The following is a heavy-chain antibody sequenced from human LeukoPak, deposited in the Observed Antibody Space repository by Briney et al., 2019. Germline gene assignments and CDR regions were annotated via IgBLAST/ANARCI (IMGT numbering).Heavy chain of an antibody. Sequence: SETLSLTCAVYGGSFRGYYWRWILQPPGKGLQWIGEINHSGSTNYNPSLKSRVTISVDTSKNQFSLKLSSVTAADTAVYYCAREPLVVVPAAIYYYYYYMDVWGKGTTVTVSS. J-gene: IGHJ6*03. CDR1: GGSFRGYY. V-gene: IGHV4-34*01. CDR2: INHSGST. CDR3: AREPLVVVPAAIYYYYYYMDV. D-gene: IGHD2-2*01.